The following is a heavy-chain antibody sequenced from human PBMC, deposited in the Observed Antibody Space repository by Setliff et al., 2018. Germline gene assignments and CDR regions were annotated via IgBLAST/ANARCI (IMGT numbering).Heavy chain of an antibody. Sequence: SETLSLTCAVSGHSIDSDSYWGWIRQSPGKGLEWIGSLYRTANTYYNPAVRSRVTISPDTSKNQFSLKLTSVTAADSAVYYCATWLVAYFASGTFPFWGQGTRVTVSS. CDR2: LYRTANT. CDR1: GHSIDSDSY. CDR3: ATWLVAYFASGTFPF. J-gene: IGHJ4*02. D-gene: IGHD3-10*01. V-gene: IGHV4-38-2*01.